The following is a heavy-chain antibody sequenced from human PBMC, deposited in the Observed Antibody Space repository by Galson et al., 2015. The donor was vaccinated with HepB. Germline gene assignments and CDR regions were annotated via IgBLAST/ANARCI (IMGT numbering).Heavy chain of an antibody. CDR2: INPSGGST. Sequence: SVKVSCKASGYTFTSYYMHWVRQAPGQGLEWMGIINPSGGSTSYAQKLQGRVTMTRDTSTSTVYMELSSLRSEDTAVYYCARVRRLGSLGVAATQFYYCYYGMDVWGQGTTVTVSS. D-gene: IGHD2-15*01. V-gene: IGHV1-46*04. J-gene: IGHJ6*02. CDR1: GYTFTSYY. CDR3: ARVRRLGSLGVAATQFYYCYYGMDV.